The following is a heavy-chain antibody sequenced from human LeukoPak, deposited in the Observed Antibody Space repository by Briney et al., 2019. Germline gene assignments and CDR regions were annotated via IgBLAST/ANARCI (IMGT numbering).Heavy chain of an antibody. CDR3: ARTYYYDSSGYSDY. J-gene: IGHJ4*02. CDR1: VGSFSGHH. Sequence: PSETLSLTCAVYVGSFSGHHWNWIRQPPGKGLEWIGEINHSGSTNYNPSLKSRITISVDTSKNQFSLKLSSVTAADTAVYYCARTYYYDSSGYSDYWGQGTLVTVSS. V-gene: IGHV4-34*01. CDR2: INHSGST. D-gene: IGHD3-22*01.